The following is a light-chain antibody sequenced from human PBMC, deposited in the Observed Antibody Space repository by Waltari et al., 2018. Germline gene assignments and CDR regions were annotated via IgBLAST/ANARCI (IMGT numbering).Light chain of an antibody. Sequence: EIVMTQSPATLSMSPGENATLSCLASQSLNSAFAWYQQKPGQAPRLLIYSTSTRATGTPARFSGSGSGTEFTLTISSLQSEDFAIYYCQQYNYWPWTFGQGTRVEIK. CDR2: STS. CDR3: QQYNYWPWT. V-gene: IGKV3D-15*01. J-gene: IGKJ1*01. CDR1: QSLNSA.